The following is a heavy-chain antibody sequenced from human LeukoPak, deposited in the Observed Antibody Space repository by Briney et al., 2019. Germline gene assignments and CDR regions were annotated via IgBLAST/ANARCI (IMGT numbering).Heavy chain of an antibody. Sequence: EASVKVSCKASGGTFSSYAISWVRQAPGQGLEWMGGIIPIFGTANYAQKFQGSVTITTDESTSTAYMELSSLRSEDTAVYYCARAGGSYLASPNYYYYYYMDVWGKGTTVTVSS. CDR2: IIPIFGTA. J-gene: IGHJ6*03. D-gene: IGHD1-26*01. V-gene: IGHV1-69*05. CDR1: GGTFSSYA. CDR3: ARAGGSYLASPNYYYYYYMDV.